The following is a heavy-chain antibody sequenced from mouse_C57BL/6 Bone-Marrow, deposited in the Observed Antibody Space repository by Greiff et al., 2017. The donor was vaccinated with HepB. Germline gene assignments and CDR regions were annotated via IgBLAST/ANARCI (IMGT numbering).Heavy chain of an antibody. V-gene: IGHV3-6*01. D-gene: IGHD2-2*01. J-gene: IGHJ4*01. CDR1: GYSITSGYY. CDR3: ARGPPMVTTSYYAMDY. CDR2: ISYDGSN. Sequence: EVQVVESGPGLVKPSQSLSLTCSVTGYSITSGYYWNWIRQFPGNKLEWMGYISYDGSNNYNPSLKNRISITRDTSKNQFFLKLNSVTTEDTATYYCARGPPMVTTSYYAMDYWGQGTSVTVSS.